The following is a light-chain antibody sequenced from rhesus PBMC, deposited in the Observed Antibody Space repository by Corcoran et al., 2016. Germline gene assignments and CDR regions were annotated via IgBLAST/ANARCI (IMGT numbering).Light chain of an antibody. CDR1: QDIRSW. Sequence: DIQMTQSPSSMSASVGDKVTITCHASQDIRSWLAWDQQKPGKAPKPLIYYASTLHSGVPSRFSGSGVGTDYTLTINSLQPEDFATYYCQQYDDLPLTFGGVTKVEIK. V-gene: IGKV1-19*01. J-gene: IGKJ4*01. CDR2: YAS. CDR3: QQYDDLPLT.